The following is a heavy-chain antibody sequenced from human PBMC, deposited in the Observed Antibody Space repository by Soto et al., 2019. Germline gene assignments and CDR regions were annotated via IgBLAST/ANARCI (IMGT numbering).Heavy chain of an antibody. Sequence: GGSLRLSCAASGFTFSSYAMSWVRQAPGKGLEWVSAISGSGGSTYYADSVKGRFTISRDNSKNTLYLQMNSLRAEDTAVYYCAKEGLWFGESMPRGSWFDPWGQGTLVTVSS. J-gene: IGHJ5*02. CDR2: ISGSGGST. CDR1: GFTFSSYA. D-gene: IGHD3-10*01. CDR3: AKEGLWFGESMPRGSWFDP. V-gene: IGHV3-23*01.